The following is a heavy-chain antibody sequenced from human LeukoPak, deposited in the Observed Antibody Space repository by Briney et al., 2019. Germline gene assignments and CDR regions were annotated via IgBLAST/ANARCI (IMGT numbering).Heavy chain of an antibody. CDR3: AKQQWLVRGAFDY. CDR1: GFTFSSYW. V-gene: IGHV3-74*01. Sequence: PGGSLRLSCGASGFTFSSYWMHWVRQAPGKGLVWVSRINSDGSSTSYADSVKGRFTISRDNSKHTLYLQMNSLRAEDTAVYYCAKQQWLVRGAFDYWGQGTLVTVSS. CDR2: INSDGSST. D-gene: IGHD6-19*01. J-gene: IGHJ4*02.